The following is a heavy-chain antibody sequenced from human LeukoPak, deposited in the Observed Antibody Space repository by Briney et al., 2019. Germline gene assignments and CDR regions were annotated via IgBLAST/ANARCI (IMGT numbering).Heavy chain of an antibody. CDR2: IYTSGST. D-gene: IGHD3-16*02. CDR1: GGSISSGSYY. J-gene: IGHJ3*02. V-gene: IGHV4-61*02. Sequence: SETLSLTCTVSGGSISSGSYYWSWIRQPAGKGLEWIGRIYTSGSTNYNPSLKSRVTISVDTSKNQFSPKLSSVTAADTAVYYCARFQSRYENLRSDIWGPGTMVTVSS. CDR3: ARFQSRYENLRSDI.